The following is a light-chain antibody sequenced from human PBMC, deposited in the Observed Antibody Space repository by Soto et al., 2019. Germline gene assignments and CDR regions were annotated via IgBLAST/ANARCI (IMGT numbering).Light chain of an antibody. CDR3: SSYAGSNIVV. V-gene: IGLV2-8*01. Sequence: QSVLTQPPSASGSPGQSVTISCTGTSSDVGGYNFVSWYQQHPGKAPKLMIYEVSERHSGVPDRFSGSKSGNTASLTVSGLQAEDEADYYCSSYAGSNIVVFGGGTKLTV. CDR2: EVS. J-gene: IGLJ2*01. CDR1: SSDVGGYNF.